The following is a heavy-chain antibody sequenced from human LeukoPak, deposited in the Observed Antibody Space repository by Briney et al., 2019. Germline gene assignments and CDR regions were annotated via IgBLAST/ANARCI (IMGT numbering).Heavy chain of an antibody. CDR2: ISAGGEST. CDR3: AKVPGVWFGELPGGHFDY. D-gene: IGHD3-10*01. J-gene: IGHJ4*02. Sequence: GGSLRLSCAASGFTFRSYAMTWVRQAPGKGLEWVSAISAGGESTWHADSVKGRFTISRDNSKNTLYLQMNSLRAEDTAVYYCAKVPGVWFGELPGGHFDYWGQGTLVTVSS. CDR1: GFTFRSYA. V-gene: IGHV3-23*01.